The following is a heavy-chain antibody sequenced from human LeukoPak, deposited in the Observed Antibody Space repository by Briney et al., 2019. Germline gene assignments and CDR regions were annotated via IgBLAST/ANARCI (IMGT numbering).Heavy chain of an antibody. CDR2: IYYSGST. CDR3: ARDRAHYDFWSGYYYSGNYYYMDV. CDR1: GGSISSGGYY. Sequence: PSETLSLTCTVSGGSISSGGYYWSWIRQHPGKGLEWIGYIYYSGSTYYNPSLESRVTISVDTSKNQFSLKLSSVTAADTGVYYCARDRAHYDFWSGYYYSGNYYYMDVWGKGTTVTVSS. D-gene: IGHD3-3*01. V-gene: IGHV4-31*03. J-gene: IGHJ6*03.